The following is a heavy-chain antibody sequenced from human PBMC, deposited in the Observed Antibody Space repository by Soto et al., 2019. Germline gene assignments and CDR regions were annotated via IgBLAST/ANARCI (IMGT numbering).Heavy chain of an antibody. CDR1: GFSFSSHS. V-gene: IGHV3-48*02. J-gene: IGHJ4*02. D-gene: IGHD3-16*01. Sequence: PGGSLRLSCAASGFSFSSHSMNWVRQAPGKGLEWVSYISSWSETIYYADSVKGRFTIPRANAKNSLYLQMHGLTDEETASDSCTRSLVDRLDGYWGRGTLVTVSS. CDR2: ISSWSETI. CDR3: TRSLVDRLDGY.